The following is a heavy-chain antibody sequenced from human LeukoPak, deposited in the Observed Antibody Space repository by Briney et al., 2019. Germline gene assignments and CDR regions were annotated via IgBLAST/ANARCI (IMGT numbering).Heavy chain of an antibody. CDR3: ARGGIPIVVVVAATPFDP. D-gene: IGHD2-15*01. CDR1: GYTFTSYY. J-gene: IGHJ5*02. CDR2: INPSGGST. Sequence: ASVKVSCKASGYTFTSYYMHWVRQAPGRGLEWMGIINPSGGSTSYAQKFQGRVTMTRDTSTSTVYMELSSLRSEDTAVYYCARGGIPIVVVVAATPFDPWGQGTLVTVSS. V-gene: IGHV1-46*01.